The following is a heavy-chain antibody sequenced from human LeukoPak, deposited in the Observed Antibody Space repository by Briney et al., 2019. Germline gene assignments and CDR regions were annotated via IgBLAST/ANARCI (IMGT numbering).Heavy chain of an antibody. V-gene: IGHV7-4-1*02. D-gene: IGHD3-16*02. CDR1: GYTFTNYA. CDR2: IHPSTGNP. CDR3: ARAYQRLGELSLPDY. J-gene: IGHJ4*02. Sequence: ASVKVSCKASGYTFTNYAMNWVRQAPGQGLEWMGWIHPSTGNPTYAQDFTGRFVFSLDTSVNTTYLQISSLKAEDTAVYYCARAYQRLGELSLPDYWGQGTLVTVSS.